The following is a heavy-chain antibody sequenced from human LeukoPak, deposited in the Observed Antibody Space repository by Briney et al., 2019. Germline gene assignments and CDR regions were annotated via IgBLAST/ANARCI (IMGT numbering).Heavy chain of an antibody. J-gene: IGHJ4*02. Sequence: GGSLRLSRAASGFTFSSYAMSLVRQAPGKGLEWVSAISGSGGSTYYADSVKGRFTISRDNSKNTLYLQMNSLRAEDTAVYYCARYHLVRELEFWGQGTPVTVSS. CDR2: ISGSGGST. D-gene: IGHD2-2*01. CDR3: ARYHLVRELEF. CDR1: GFTFSSYA. V-gene: IGHV3-23*01.